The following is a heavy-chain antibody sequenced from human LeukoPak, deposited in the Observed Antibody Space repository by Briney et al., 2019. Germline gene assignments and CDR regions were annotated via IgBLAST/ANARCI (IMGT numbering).Heavy chain of an antibody. Sequence: ASVKVSCKAFGYTFTSNYMHWVRQAPGQGPEWMGVISPSGGSTTYAQKFQGRVTLTRDMSTSTDYLELSSLRSDDTAVYYCARGPLYGGNSGGGDYWGQGTLVTVSS. V-gene: IGHV1-46*01. J-gene: IGHJ4*02. CDR1: GYTFTSNY. CDR2: ISPSGGST. CDR3: ARGPLYGGNSGGGDY. D-gene: IGHD4-23*01.